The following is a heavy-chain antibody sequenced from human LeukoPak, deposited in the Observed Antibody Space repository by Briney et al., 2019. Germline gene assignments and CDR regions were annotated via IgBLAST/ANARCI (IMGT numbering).Heavy chain of an antibody. Sequence: PSETPSLTCAVYGGSFSGYYWSWIRQPPGKGLEWIGEINHSGSTNYNPSLKSRVTISVDTSKNQFSLKLSSVTAADTAVYYCASRGLYQPPGGYWGQGTLVTVSS. J-gene: IGHJ4*02. CDR3: ASRGLYQPPGGY. CDR1: GGSFSGYY. V-gene: IGHV4-34*01. CDR2: INHSGST. D-gene: IGHD3-10*01.